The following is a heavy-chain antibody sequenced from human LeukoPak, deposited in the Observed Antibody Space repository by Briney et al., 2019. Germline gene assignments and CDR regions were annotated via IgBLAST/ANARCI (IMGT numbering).Heavy chain of an antibody. D-gene: IGHD3-10*01. CDR2: INTNTGNP. CDR3: ARDGSLLWFGELLSPFIDY. J-gene: IGHJ4*02. V-gene: IGHV7-4-1*02. Sequence: ASVKVSCKASGYTFTSYAMNWVRQAPGQGLEWMGWINTNTGNPTYAQGFTGRFVFSLDTSVSTAYLQISSLKAEDAAVYYCARDGSLLWFGELLSPFIDYWGQGTLVTVSS. CDR1: GYTFTSYA.